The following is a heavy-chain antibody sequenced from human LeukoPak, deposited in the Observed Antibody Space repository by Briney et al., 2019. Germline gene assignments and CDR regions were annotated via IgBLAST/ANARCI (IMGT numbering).Heavy chain of an antibody. Sequence: PSETLSLTCAVYGGSFSGYYWSWIRQPPGKGLEWIGEINHSGSTNYNPSLKSRVAISVDTSKNPFSLKLSSVTAADTAVYYCARDRGAYYGSGMTYNWFDPWGQGTLVTVSS. D-gene: IGHD3-10*01. J-gene: IGHJ5*02. CDR3: ARDRGAYYGSGMTYNWFDP. CDR1: GGSFSGYY. CDR2: INHSGST. V-gene: IGHV4-34*01.